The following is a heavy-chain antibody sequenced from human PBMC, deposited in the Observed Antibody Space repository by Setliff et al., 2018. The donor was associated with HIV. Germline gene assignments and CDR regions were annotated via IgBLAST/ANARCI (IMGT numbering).Heavy chain of an antibody. CDR1: GFTFSSYS. V-gene: IGHV3-48*01. D-gene: IGHD3-22*01. CDR2: ISSSSSTI. J-gene: IGHJ4*02. Sequence: GGSLRLSCAASGFTFSSYSMNWVRQAPGKGLEWVSYISSSSSTIYCADSVKGRFTISRDTSKSTVYLQMNSLRTEDTALYYCAKDKYYSDHTDNSPHDSWGRGTPVTVSS. CDR3: AKDKYYSDHTDNSPHDS.